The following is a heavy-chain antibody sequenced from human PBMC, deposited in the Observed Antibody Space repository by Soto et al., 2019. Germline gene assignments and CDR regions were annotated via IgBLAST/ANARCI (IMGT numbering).Heavy chain of an antibody. J-gene: IGHJ3*02. CDR1: GGSIIRSSYY. CDR3: ARSLGRFDDAFDI. D-gene: IGHD3-10*01. V-gene: IGHV4-39*01. Sequence: PSETLSLTCTVSGGSIIRSSYYWVWIRQPPGKGLEWIGSIYYSGSTYYNPSLKSRVTISVDTSKNQFSLKLSSVTAADTAVYYCARSLGRFDDAFDIWGQGTMVTVSS. CDR2: IYYSGST.